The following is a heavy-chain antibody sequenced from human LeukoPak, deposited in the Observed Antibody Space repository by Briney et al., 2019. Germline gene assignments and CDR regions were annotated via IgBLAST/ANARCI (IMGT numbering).Heavy chain of an antibody. CDR2: ISSGSSYV. Sequence: GGSLRLSCAASGFTFSTYSMNWARQAPGKGLEWVSSISSGSSYVYYADSLKGRFTISRDNAKNSLYLQMNSLRAEDTAVYYCARDLRHGDWYYFDYWGQGTLVTVSS. CDR3: ARDLRHGDWYYFDY. CDR1: GFTFSTYS. V-gene: IGHV3-21*01. D-gene: IGHD4-17*01. J-gene: IGHJ4*02.